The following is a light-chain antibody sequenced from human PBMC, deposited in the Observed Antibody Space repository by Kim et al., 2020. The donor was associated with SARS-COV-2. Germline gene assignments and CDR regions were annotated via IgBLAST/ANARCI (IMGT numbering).Light chain of an antibody. CDR1: ALPKQY. CDR2: KDS. CDR3: QSSDSSGNYEV. Sequence: PGPTARITCSGDALPKQYAHWYQQKPGQAPVVVIYKDSERPSGIPERFSGSSSGTTVTLTISGVQAEDEADYYCQSSDSSGNYEVFGGGTQLTVL. J-gene: IGLJ2*01. V-gene: IGLV3-25*03.